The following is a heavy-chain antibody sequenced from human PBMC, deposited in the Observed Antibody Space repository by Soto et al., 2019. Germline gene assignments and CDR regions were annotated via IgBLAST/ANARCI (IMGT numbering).Heavy chain of an antibody. J-gene: IGHJ3*02. Sequence: PGGSLKISCKASGYSFSTYWIGWVRQMPGKGLEWMGMIYPPDSDTRYNPSLKGQVTISVDKSISTAYLQWSSLKAADTAIYYCARHSTSPPRPFDIWGQGTMVTVSS. CDR3: ARHSTSPPRPFDI. D-gene: IGHD6-13*01. CDR2: IYPPDSDT. V-gene: IGHV5-51*01. CDR1: GYSFSTYW.